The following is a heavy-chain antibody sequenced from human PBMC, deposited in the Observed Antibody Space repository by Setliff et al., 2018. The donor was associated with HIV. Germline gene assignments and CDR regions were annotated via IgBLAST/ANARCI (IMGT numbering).Heavy chain of an antibody. CDR2: INPSAGST. V-gene: IGHV1-46*01. D-gene: IGHD3-10*01. CDR3: ARNFGLSPSGKYYYYYGMDI. J-gene: IGHJ6*02. Sequence: ASVKVSCKASGYTFTSYYIHWVRQAPGQGLEWMGMINPSAGSTSYSQKFQGRVTLTRDTSTSTVYMELRSLRSDDTAVYYCARNFGLSPSGKYYYYYGMDIWGQGTTVTVSS. CDR1: GYTFTSYY.